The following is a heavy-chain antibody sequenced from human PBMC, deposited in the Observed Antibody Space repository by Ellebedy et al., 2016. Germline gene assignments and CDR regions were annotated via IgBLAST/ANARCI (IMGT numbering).Heavy chain of an antibody. Sequence: GGSLRLSXAASGFTFGNYAMNWVRQAPGKGLEWVSGMSGSGGSTHYADSVKGRLTISRDNSKNMLYLQMNSLRAEDTAVYYCARRSLGGSGSYYVTNWFDPWGQGTLVTVSS. CDR3: ARRSLGGSGSYYVTNWFDP. CDR1: GFTFGNYA. CDR2: MSGSGGST. D-gene: IGHD3-10*01. V-gene: IGHV3-23*01. J-gene: IGHJ5*02.